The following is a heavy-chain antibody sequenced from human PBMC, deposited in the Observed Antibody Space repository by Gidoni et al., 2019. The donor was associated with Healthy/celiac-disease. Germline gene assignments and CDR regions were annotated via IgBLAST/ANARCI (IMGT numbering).Heavy chain of an antibody. CDR3: AREVPTGDLVDY. Sequence: QVQLVQSGAEVKKPGSAVKVSCKASGGTFSSYASSWVRKAPGQGLEWMGGIIPIFGTANYAQKFQGRVTITADESTSTAYMELSSLRSEDTAVYYCAREVPTGDLVDYWGQGTLVTVSS. D-gene: IGHD7-27*01. CDR2: IIPIFGTA. J-gene: IGHJ4*02. V-gene: IGHV1-69*01. CDR1: GGTFSSYA.